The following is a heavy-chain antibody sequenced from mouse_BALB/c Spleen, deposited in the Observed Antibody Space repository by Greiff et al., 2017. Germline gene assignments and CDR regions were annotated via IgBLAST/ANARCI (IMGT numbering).Heavy chain of an antibody. V-gene: IGHV5-9-3*01. CDR3: ARQNTATRDYFDY. Sequence: EVNVVESGGGLVKPGGSLKLSCAASGFTFSSYAMSWVRQTPEKRLEWVATISSGGSYTYYPDSVKGRFTISRDNAKNTLYLQMSSLRSEDTAMYYCARQNTATRDYFDYWGQGTTLTVSS. CDR2: ISSGGSYT. CDR1: GFTFSSYA. D-gene: IGHD1-2*01. J-gene: IGHJ2*01.